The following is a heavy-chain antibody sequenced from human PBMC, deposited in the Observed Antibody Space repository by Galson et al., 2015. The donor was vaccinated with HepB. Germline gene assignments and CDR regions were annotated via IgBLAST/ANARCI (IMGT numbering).Heavy chain of an antibody. CDR2: TYYRSMWHT. J-gene: IGHJ4*02. Sequence: CAISEDSVSNNNAAWNWIRQSPSRGLEWLGRTYYRSMWHTDYAPSVKSRITVNPYTSTNQFSLEVTSVTPDDTAVYFCAREEAGTYCFDNWGQGTLVTVSS. V-gene: IGHV6-1*01. D-gene: IGHD6-19*01. CDR1: EDSVSNNNAA. CDR3: AREEAGTYCFDN.